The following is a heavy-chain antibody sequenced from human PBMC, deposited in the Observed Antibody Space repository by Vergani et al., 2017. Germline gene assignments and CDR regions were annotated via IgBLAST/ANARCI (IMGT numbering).Heavy chain of an antibody. D-gene: IGHD6-19*01. CDR1: GLTFRNYA. V-gene: IGHV3-23*01. J-gene: IGHJ4*02. Sequence: EVQLLESGGGLAQPGGSLRLSCAASGLTFRNYAMTWVRQAPGKGLEWVSAISGSGGSTYYADSVKGRFTISRDNSKNTLYLQMNSLRAEDTAVYYCAKGSNAVAGTLPSDGWGQGTLVTVSS. CDR3: AKGSNAVAGTLPSDG. CDR2: ISGSGGST.